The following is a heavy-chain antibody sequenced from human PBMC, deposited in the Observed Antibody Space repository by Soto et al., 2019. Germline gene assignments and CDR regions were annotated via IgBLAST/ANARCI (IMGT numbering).Heavy chain of an antibody. CDR3: ASSDCTSTSCYVVWFAP. CDR1: GFSFSNYG. J-gene: IGHJ5*02. D-gene: IGHD2-2*01. CDR2: ISSSSSYI. V-gene: IGHV3-21*01. Sequence: EVQLVASGGGLVKPGGSLRLSCAASGFSFSNYGMNWVRQAPGKGLEWVSSISSSSSYISYADSVKGRFTISRDNAKNSGYLQMNSLRAEDTAVYYCASSDCTSTSCYVVWFAPWGQGTLVTVSS.